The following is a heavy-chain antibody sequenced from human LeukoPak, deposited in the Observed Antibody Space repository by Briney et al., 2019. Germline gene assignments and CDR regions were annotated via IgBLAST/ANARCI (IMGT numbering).Heavy chain of an antibody. CDR2: IYPGDSDP. Sequence: GESLKISCKCSGYTFTTYWIGWVRQMPGKGLEWMGIIYPGDSDPSYSPSFQGQVTISADKSISTAYLQWSSLKASDTAMYYCARHGVGSSWFGFDYWGQGTLVTVSS. D-gene: IGHD6-13*01. J-gene: IGHJ4*02. V-gene: IGHV5-51*01. CDR1: GYTFTTYW. CDR3: ARHGVGSSWFGFDY.